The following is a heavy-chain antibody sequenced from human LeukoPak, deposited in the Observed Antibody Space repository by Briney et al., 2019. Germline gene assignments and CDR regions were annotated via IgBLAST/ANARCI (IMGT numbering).Heavy chain of an antibody. D-gene: IGHD4-17*01. CDR3: ARHLQDDYGDYEAFDI. CDR1: GGSISSYY. CDR2: IYTSGST. V-gene: IGHV4-4*07. J-gene: IGHJ3*02. Sequence: SETLSLTCTVSGGSISSYYWSWIRQPPGKGLEWIGRIYTSGSTNYNPSLKSRVTMSVDTSKNQCSLKLSSVTAADTAVYYCARHLQDDYGDYEAFDIWGQGTMVTVSS.